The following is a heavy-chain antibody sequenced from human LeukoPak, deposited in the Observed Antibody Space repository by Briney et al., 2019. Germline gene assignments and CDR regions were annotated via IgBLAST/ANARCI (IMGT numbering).Heavy chain of an antibody. Sequence: GGSLRLSCAASGFTFSSYAMHWVRQTPGKGLEWVAVISYDGSNKYYADSVKGRFTISRDNSKNTLYQQMNSLRVEDTAVYYCARGAWKGYCSGGSCYALLNLDVWGKGTTVTVSS. CDR2: ISYDGSNK. D-gene: IGHD2-15*01. J-gene: IGHJ6*04. CDR3: ARGAWKGYCSGGSCYALLNLDV. CDR1: GFTFSSYA. V-gene: IGHV3-30*01.